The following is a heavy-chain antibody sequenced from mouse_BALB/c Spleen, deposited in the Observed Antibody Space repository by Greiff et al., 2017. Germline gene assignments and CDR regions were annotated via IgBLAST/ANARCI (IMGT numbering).Heavy chain of an antibody. CDR1: GFSFTSYG. V-gene: IGHV2-2*03. D-gene: IGHD1-1*02. CDR2: IWSGGST. J-gene: IGHJ4*01. Sequence: QVQLQQSGPGLVQPSQTLSITCTVSGFSFTSYGVHWVRQSPGKGLEWLGVIWSGGSTDYNAAFISRQSISKDNSKSQVFFKLNSLLSNDTAIYYCARCGPYGGNHAMDYWGQGTSVTVSS. CDR3: ARCGPYGGNHAMDY.